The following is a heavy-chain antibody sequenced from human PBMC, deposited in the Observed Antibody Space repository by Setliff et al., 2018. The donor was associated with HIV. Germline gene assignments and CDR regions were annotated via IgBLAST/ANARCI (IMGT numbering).Heavy chain of an antibody. Sequence: GGSLRLSCTASGFSFSTHDMNWVRQAPGKGLEWISYITSDSSVKYYADSVKGRFTISRDNAGRSLYLQMSSLKVEDTAVYYCARRGPRLPQSIFGDPNYDYWGQGTLVTVS. J-gene: IGHJ4*02. V-gene: IGHV3-48*03. CDR3: ARRGPRLPQSIFGDPNYDY. CDR2: ITSDSSVK. CDR1: GFSFSTHD. D-gene: IGHD2-21*02.